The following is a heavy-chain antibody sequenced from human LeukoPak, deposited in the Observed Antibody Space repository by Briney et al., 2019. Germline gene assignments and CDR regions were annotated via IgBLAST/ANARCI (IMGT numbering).Heavy chain of an antibody. CDR2: IYYSGHP. Sequence: PSETLSLTCTVSGVSISSSNSYWGWIRQPPGKGLEGIGSIYYSGHPYYNASLKSQVSISIDTSKNQFSLRLTSVTAADTAVYYCARQTGSGLFILPGGQGTLVTVSS. D-gene: IGHD3/OR15-3a*01. V-gene: IGHV4-39*01. CDR3: ARQTGSGLFILP. J-gene: IGHJ4*02. CDR1: GVSISSSNSY.